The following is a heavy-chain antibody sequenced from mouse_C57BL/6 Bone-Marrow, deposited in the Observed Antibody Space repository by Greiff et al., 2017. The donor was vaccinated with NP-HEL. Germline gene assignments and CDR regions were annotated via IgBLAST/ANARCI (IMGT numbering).Heavy chain of an antibody. Sequence: EVQVVESGPGMVKPSQSLSLTCTVTGYSITSGYDWHWIRHFPGNKLEWMGYISYSGSTNYNPSLKSRISITHDTSKKHFFRKLNSVTTEDTATYYCAREGYYYGSSYFDYWGQGTTLTVSS. CDR3: AREGYYYGSSYFDY. CDR2: ISYSGST. V-gene: IGHV3-1*01. CDR1: GYSITSGYD. J-gene: IGHJ2*01. D-gene: IGHD1-1*01.